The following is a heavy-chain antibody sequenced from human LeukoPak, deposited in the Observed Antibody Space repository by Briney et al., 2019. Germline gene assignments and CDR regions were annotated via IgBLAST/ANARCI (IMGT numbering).Heavy chain of an antibody. CDR3: ARELVSGSGGVDY. Sequence: ASVKVSCKASGYTFTNYAFSWVRQAPGQGLEWMGWINTNNGNTNYVKRLQGRVTMTTDTSTSTAYMELRSLRSDDTAVYYCARELVSGSGGVDYWGQGTLVTVSS. D-gene: IGHD3-10*01. J-gene: IGHJ4*02. V-gene: IGHV1-18*01. CDR2: INTNNGNT. CDR1: GYTFTNYA.